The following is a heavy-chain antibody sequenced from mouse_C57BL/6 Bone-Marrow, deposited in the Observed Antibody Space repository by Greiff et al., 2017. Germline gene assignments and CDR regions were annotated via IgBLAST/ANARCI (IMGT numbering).Heavy chain of an antibody. J-gene: IGHJ2*01. D-gene: IGHD2-14*01. CDR1: GYTFTSYT. CDR3: ARRNDGDY. Sequence: QVQLQQSGAELARPGASVKMSCKASGYTFTSYTLHWVKQRPGQGLEWIGYINPSSGYTKYNQKFKDKATLTADKSSSTAYVQLSRLTSEDSAGYYCARRNDGDYWGQGTTLTVSS. V-gene: IGHV1-4*01. CDR2: INPSSGYT.